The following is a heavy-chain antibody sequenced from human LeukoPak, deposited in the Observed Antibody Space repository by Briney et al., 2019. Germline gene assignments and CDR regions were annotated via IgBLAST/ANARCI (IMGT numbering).Heavy chain of an antibody. CDR2: ISSSSSTI. CDR3: AREARGAFDI. D-gene: IGHD3-10*01. CDR1: GFTFSSYS. Sequence: GGSPRLSCAASGFTFSSYSMNWVRQAPGKGLEWVSYISSSSSTIYYADSVKGRFTISRDNAKNSLYLQMNSLRAEDTAVYYCAREARGAFDIWGQGTMVTASS. V-gene: IGHV3-48*01. J-gene: IGHJ3*02.